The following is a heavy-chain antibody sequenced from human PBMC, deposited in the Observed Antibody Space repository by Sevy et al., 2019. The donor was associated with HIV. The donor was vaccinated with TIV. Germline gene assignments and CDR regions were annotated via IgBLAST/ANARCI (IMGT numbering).Heavy chain of an antibody. V-gene: IGHV3-43*01. D-gene: IGHD5-18*01. J-gene: IGHJ4*02. CDR2: ISWDGGST. CDR3: AKGTLLEDTAMVTPFDY. CDR1: GFTFDDYT. Sequence: GGSLRLSCAASGFTFDDYTMHWVRQAPGKGLEWVSLISWDGGSTYYVDSVKGRFTISRDNSKNSLYLQMNSLRTEDTALYYCAKGTLLEDTAMVTPFDYWGQGTLVTVSS.